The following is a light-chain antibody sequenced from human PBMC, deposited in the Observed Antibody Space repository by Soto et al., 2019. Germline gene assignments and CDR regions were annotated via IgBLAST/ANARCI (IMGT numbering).Light chain of an antibody. Sequence: QSVLTQPRSVSGSPGQSVTISCTGTSSDVGAYNYVSWYQQHPGNAPKLMIYDVTKRPSAVPHRFSGSKAANPASLTFSGLQTEDEGVYFCCSYAGPSAYVFGTGTKVTVL. CDR2: DVT. J-gene: IGLJ1*01. CDR3: CSYAGPSAYV. V-gene: IGLV2-11*01. CDR1: SSDVGAYNY.